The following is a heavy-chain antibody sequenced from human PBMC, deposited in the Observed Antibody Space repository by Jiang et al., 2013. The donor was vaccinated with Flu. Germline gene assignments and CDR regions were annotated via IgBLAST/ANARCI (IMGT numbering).Heavy chain of an antibody. D-gene: IGHD3-16*01. Sequence: KPTQTLTLTCTFSGFSLSTSGVGVGWIRQPPGKALERLALIYWDDDKRYSPSLKSRLTITKDTSKNQVVLTMTNMDPVDTATYYCVHGEVHSWGSYYFDYWGQGTLVTVSS. V-gene: IGHV2-5*02. CDR1: GFSLSTSGVG. J-gene: IGHJ4*02. CDR3: VHGEVHSWGSYYFDY. CDR2: IYWDDDK.